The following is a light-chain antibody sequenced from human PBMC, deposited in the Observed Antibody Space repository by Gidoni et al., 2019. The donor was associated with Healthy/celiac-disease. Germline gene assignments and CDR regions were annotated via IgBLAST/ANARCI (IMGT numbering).Light chain of an antibody. CDR3: QQYGSSPWT. V-gene: IGKV3-20*01. CDR1: QSVSSSY. Sequence: EIVLTHSPGTLSLSSGARATLSCRASQSVSSSYLDWYQQKPGQAPRLLIYGASSRATGIPDRFSGSGSGTDFTLTISRLEPEDFAVYYCQQYGSSPWTFGQGTKVEIK. J-gene: IGKJ1*01. CDR2: GAS.